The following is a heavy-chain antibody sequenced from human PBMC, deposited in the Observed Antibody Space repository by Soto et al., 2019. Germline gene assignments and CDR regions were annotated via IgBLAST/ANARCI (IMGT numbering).Heavy chain of an antibody. CDR1: GFTFSNYG. J-gene: IGHJ6*02. CDR2: IWHDGNNK. Sequence: GGSLRLSCAASGFTFSNYGMHWFRQAPGKGLEWVAIIWHDGNNKYYADSVRGRFIISRDNSKNRLYLQMNSLRAEDTAVYYCASDLVGASDSYGLDVWGQGTPVTVSS. D-gene: IGHD1-26*01. V-gene: IGHV3-33*01. CDR3: ASDLVGASDSYGLDV.